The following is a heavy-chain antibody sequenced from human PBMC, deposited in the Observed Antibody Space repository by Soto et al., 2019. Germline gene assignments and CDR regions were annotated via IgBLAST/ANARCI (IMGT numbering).Heavy chain of an antibody. CDR2: IYYSGST. J-gene: IGHJ5*02. CDR3: ASRGSPYDFWSGYYGPGWFDP. Sequence: SETLSLTCTVSGGSISSSSYYWGWIRQPPGKGLEWIGSIYYSGSTYYNPSLKSRATISVDTSKNQFSLKLSSVTAADTAVYYCASRGSPYDFWSGYYGPGWFDPWGQGTLVTVSS. V-gene: IGHV4-39*01. CDR1: GGSISSSSYY. D-gene: IGHD3-3*01.